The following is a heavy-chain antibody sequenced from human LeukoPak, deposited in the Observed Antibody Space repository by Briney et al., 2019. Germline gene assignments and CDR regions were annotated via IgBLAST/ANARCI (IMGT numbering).Heavy chain of an antibody. J-gene: IGHJ4*02. V-gene: IGHV7-4-1*02. Sequence: ASVKVSCKASGYTFTSYAMHWMRQAPGQGLEWMGWIDINTGNPTYAQGFTGRFVFSLDTSVSTAYLQISSLKAEDTAVYYCARASFDRSGFVDYWGQGTLVTVSS. CDR3: ARASFDRSGFVDY. CDR1: GYTFTSYA. D-gene: IGHD3-22*01. CDR2: IDINTGNP.